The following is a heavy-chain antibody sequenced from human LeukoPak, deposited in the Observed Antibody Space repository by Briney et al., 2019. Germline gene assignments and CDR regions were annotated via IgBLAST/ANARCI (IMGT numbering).Heavy chain of an antibody. J-gene: IGHJ4*02. Sequence: GGSLRLSCIASGFTFSSYSMNWVRQAPGMGLEWVSYISGSGSTIYYADSVKGRFTISRDTAKNSLYLQMNSLRAEDTAVYYCAKDDVAQLVPFDYWGQGTLVTVSS. V-gene: IGHV3-48*01. D-gene: IGHD6-13*01. CDR3: AKDDVAQLVPFDY. CDR1: GFTFSSYS. CDR2: ISGSGSTI.